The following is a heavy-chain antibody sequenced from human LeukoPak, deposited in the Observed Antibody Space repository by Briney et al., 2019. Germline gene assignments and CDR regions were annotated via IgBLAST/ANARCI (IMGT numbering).Heavy chain of an antibody. CDR1: GDSITTNH. D-gene: IGHD2/OR15-2a*01. J-gene: IGHJ5*02. V-gene: IGHV4-4*07. Sequence: SETLSLTCSVSGDSITTNHWTWIRQPAGKELEWISRIRFNGNTDYNPSLKSRLTTSIDTPRNKFSLKLHSVTAADTAVYYCARDRGGNSWYNWYDAWGQVTLVTVSS. CDR2: IRFNGNT. CDR3: ARDRGGNSWYNWYDA.